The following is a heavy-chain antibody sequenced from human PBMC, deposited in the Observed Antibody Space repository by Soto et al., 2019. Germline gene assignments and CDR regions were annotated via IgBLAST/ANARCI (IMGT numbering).Heavy chain of an antibody. CDR1: GFTFSSYG. CDR3: AKRDTSGSYYFDY. Sequence: HPGGSLRLSCAASGFTFSSYGMSWVRQAPGKGLEWVSSINGNGGNTYYADSVRGRFTISRDNSKNTLYLQMNSLRAEDTAVYYCAKRDTSGSYYFDYWGRGTLVTVSS. V-gene: IGHV3-23*01. J-gene: IGHJ4*02. CDR2: INGNGGNT. D-gene: IGHD6-19*01.